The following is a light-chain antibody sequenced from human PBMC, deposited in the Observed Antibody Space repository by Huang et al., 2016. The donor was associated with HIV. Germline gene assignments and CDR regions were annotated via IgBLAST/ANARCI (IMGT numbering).Light chain of an antibody. CDR2: DVT. CDR1: QSLGTY. J-gene: IGKJ4*01. Sequence: EIVLTQSPVTLSLSPGDRATLSCMARQSLGTYLAWYHQKSGQDPRLLIYDVTNRAAGVPARFSSSWSETDFTLTIASLDPDDFAIYHCQQRSKWPLTFGGGTKVEMK. CDR3: QQRSKWPLT. V-gene: IGKV3-11*01.